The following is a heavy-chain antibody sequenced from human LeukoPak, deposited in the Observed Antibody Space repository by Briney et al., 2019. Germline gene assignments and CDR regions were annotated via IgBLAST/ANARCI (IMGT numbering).Heavy chain of an antibody. J-gene: IGHJ5*02. CDR2: ISSSSSYI. D-gene: IGHD6-6*01. CDR1: GFTFSSYS. Sequence: GGSLRLSWAASGFTFSSYSMHWVRQAPGKGLEWVSSISSSSSYIYYADSVKGRFTISRDNAKNSLYLQMNSLRAEDTAVYYCARDIAARVNWFDPWGQGTLVTVSS. CDR3: ARDIAARVNWFDP. V-gene: IGHV3-21*01.